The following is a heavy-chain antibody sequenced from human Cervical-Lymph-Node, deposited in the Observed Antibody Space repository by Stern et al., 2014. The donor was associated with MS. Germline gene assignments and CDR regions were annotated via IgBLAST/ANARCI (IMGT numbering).Heavy chain of an antibody. Sequence: VQLEESGGGVVQPGRSLRLSCAASGFTFSSYAMHWVRQAPGKGLEWVAVISYDGSNKYYADSVKGRFTISRDNSKNTLYLQMNSLRAEDTAVYYCAVNYGDYEYYFDYWGQGTLVTVSS. D-gene: IGHD4-17*01. CDR1: GFTFSSYA. J-gene: IGHJ4*02. V-gene: IGHV3-30*01. CDR3: AVNYGDYEYYFDY. CDR2: ISYDGSNK.